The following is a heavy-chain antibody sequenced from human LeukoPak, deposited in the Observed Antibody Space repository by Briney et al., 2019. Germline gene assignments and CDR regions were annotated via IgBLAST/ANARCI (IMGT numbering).Heavy chain of an antibody. CDR2: IYWNGEN. CDR3: VHRIIRRAFDS. J-gene: IGHJ4*02. Sequence: SGPTLVKPTQTLTLTCTFSGSSLTTSGVGVGWIRQPPGKALEWLAIIYWNGENYHGPSLKSRVTITKDTSKTQVVLTLTNMDPVDTATYYCVHRIIRRAFDSWGQGTLVTVSS. V-gene: IGHV2-5*01. D-gene: IGHD2-21*01. CDR1: GSSLTTSGVG.